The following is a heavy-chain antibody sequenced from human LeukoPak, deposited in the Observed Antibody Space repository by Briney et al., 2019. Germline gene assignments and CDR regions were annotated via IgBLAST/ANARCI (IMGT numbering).Heavy chain of an antibody. Sequence: GGSLRLSCAASGFTFSSYWMHWVRQAPGKGLEWVAVIWYDGSNKYYADSVKGRFTISRDNSKNTLYLQMNSLRAEDTAVYYCARAQPAISGRGAFDIWGQGTMVTVSS. V-gene: IGHV3-33*08. D-gene: IGHD1-26*01. CDR2: IWYDGSNK. J-gene: IGHJ3*02. CDR3: ARAQPAISGRGAFDI. CDR1: GFTFSSYW.